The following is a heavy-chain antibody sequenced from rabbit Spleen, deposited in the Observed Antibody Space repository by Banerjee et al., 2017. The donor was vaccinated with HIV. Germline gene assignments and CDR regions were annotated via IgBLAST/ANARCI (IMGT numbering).Heavy chain of an antibody. CDR2: IYTGDGNT. CDR3: ARADSGIWNSYKL. J-gene: IGHJ4*01. V-gene: IGHV1S45*01. CDR1: GFSFSSSYY. Sequence: QEQLVESGGGLVQPEGSLTLTCTASGFSFSSSYYMCWVRQAPGKGLEWIACIYTGDGNTYYASWAKGRFTISKTSSTTATLQLNSLTAADTATYFCARADSGIWNSYKLWGPGTLVTVS. D-gene: IGHD1-1*01.